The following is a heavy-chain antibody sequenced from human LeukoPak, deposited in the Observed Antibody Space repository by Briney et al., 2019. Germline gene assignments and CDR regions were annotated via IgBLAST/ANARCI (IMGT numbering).Heavy chain of an antibody. V-gene: IGHV3-48*01. Sequence: PGGSLRLSCAASGFTFSSYSMNWVRQAPGKGLEWISYISSSSSTIYYADSVKGRFTISGDNAKNSLYLQMNSLRAEDTAVYYCARRLPWFGESYYYYYMDVWGKGTTVTVSS. J-gene: IGHJ6*03. D-gene: IGHD3-10*01. CDR2: ISSSSSTI. CDR1: GFTFSSYS. CDR3: ARRLPWFGESYYYYYMDV.